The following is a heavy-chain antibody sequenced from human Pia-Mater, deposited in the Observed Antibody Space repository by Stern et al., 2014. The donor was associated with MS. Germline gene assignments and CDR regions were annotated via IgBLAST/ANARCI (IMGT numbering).Heavy chain of an antibody. J-gene: IGHJ6*02. CDR2: MNPNNANT. CDR3: VRGGLSYGYGLDA. CDR1: GYTFINYD. V-gene: IGHV1-8*01. Sequence: VQLLESGSKVRKPGASVKVSCQASGYTFINYDIFWVRQATGQGLEWMGWMNPNNANTGHAQKFQGRVTMTRNTSISTAYMELSGLRSDDTAVYYCVRGGLSYGYGLDAWGQGTAVIVSS. D-gene: IGHD3-16*01.